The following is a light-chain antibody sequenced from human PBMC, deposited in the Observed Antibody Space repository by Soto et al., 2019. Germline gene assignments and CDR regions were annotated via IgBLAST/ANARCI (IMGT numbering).Light chain of an antibody. V-gene: IGKV1-5*03. CDR2: KAS. CDR3: QQYNTGT. J-gene: IGKJ4*01. CDR1: QSISSW. Sequence: DIQMTQSPSTLSASVGDRVTITCRASQSISSWLAWYQQKPGKAPKLLIYKASSLASGVPSRFSGSGSGTEFTLTISSLQPDDFATYYCQQYNTGTFGGGTKVEIK.